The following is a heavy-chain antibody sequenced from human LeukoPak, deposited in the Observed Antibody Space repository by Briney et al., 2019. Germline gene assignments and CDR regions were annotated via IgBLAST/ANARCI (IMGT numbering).Heavy chain of an antibody. J-gene: IGHJ4*02. V-gene: IGHV3-30*07. CDR2: ISYDGSNK. Sequence: PGGSXXLSCAASGFTFSSXAMHWVRXAPGKXLEWVAVISYDGSNKYYADSVKGRFTISRDNSKNTLYLQMNSLRAEDTAVYYCARAGVGPHFDYWGQGTLVTVSS. CDR3: ARAGVGPHFDY. D-gene: IGHD1-26*01. CDR1: GFTFSSXA.